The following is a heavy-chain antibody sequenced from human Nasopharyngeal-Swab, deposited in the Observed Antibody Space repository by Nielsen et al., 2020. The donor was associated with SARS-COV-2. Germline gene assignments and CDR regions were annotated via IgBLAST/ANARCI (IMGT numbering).Heavy chain of an antibody. D-gene: IGHD3-9*01. CDR3: ARGHVLRYFDWLGKYYFDY. V-gene: IGHV4-34*01. CDR2: INHSGST. Sequence: SETLSLTSAVYGGSFSGYYWSWIRQPPGKGLEWIGEINHSGSTNYNPSLKSRVTISVDTSKNQFSLKLSSVTAADTAVYYCARGHVLRYFDWLGKYYFDYWGQGTLVTVSS. J-gene: IGHJ4*02. CDR1: GGSFSGYY.